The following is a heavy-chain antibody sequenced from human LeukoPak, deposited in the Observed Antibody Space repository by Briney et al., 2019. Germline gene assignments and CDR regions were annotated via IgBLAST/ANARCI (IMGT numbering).Heavy chain of an antibody. D-gene: IGHD1-1*01. CDR1: GYTFTSYY. Sequence: ASVKISCKASGYTFTSYYIDWVRQAPGQGLEWMGVINPSGGSTRYAQKFQGRVTMTGDPSTRTVYMELSSLTSDDTAVYYCARGTTDDYWGQGTPVTVSS. V-gene: IGHV1-46*01. CDR2: INPSGGST. CDR3: ARGTTDDY. J-gene: IGHJ4*02.